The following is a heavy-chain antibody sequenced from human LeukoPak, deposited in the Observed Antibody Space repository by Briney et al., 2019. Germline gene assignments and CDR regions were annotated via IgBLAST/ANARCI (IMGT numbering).Heavy chain of an antibody. D-gene: IGHD3-10*01. V-gene: IGHV3-33*01. CDR1: KFTFSSYG. Sequence: PGRSLRLSCAASKFTFSSYGMHWVRQAPGKGLEWVAIIWYDENNKYYADSVKGRFTISRDNSKNTLYLQMNSLRAEDTAMYYCARELTSGISTALAGYWGQGILVTVSS. J-gene: IGHJ4*02. CDR2: IWYDENNK. CDR3: ARELTSGISTALAGY.